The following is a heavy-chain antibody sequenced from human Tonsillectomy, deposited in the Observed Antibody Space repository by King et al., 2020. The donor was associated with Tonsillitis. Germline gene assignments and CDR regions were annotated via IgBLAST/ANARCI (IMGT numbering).Heavy chain of an antibody. D-gene: IGHD3-22*01. J-gene: IGHJ5*02. Sequence: VQLVESGAEVKKPGESLRISCKGSGYSFTSYWISWVRQMPGKGLEWMGRIDPSDSYTNYSPSFQGHVTISADKSISTAYLQWSSLKASDTAMYYCARGYEGAYTYYYDSSGSHWFDPWGQGTLVTVSS. CDR1: GYSFTSYW. CDR3: ARGYEGAYTYYYDSSGSHWFDP. V-gene: IGHV5-10-1*03. CDR2: IDPSDSYT.